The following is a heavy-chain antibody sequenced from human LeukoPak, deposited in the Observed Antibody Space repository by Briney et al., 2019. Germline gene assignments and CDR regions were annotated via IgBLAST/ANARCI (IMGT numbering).Heavy chain of an antibody. CDR2: IYYSGST. J-gene: IGHJ3*02. V-gene: IGHV4-39*01. Sequence: SETLSLTCSVSGDSISSNDYYWGWIRQPPGKGLEWIGRIYYSGSTYYNPSLKSRVTISVDTSKNQFSLKLSSVTAADTAVYYCARGRYYYDGSGYPNDAFDIWGQGTMVTVSS. CDR3: ARGRYYYDGSGYPNDAFDI. D-gene: IGHD3-22*01. CDR1: GDSISSNDYY.